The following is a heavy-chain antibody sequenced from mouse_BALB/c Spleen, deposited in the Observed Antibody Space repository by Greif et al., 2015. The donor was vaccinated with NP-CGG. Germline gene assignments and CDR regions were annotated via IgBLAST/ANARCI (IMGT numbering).Heavy chain of an antibody. J-gene: IGHJ4*01. D-gene: IGHD2-14*01. CDR1: GFTFSSYG. CDR2: ISSGGSYT. Sequence: EVQLQESGGDLVKPGGSLKLSCAASGFTFSSYGMSWVRQTPDKRLEWVATISSGGSYTYYPDSVKGRFTISRDNAKNTLYLQMSSLKSEDTAMYYCARHDRYDRMDYWGQGTSVTVSS. CDR3: ARHDRYDRMDY. V-gene: IGHV5-6*01.